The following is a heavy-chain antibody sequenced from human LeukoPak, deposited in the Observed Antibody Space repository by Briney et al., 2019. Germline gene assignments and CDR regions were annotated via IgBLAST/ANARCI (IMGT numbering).Heavy chain of an antibody. CDR2: IYPGDSDT. Sequence: GESLNISCKCSGYSFTSYWIGWVRQMPGKGLEWMGIIYPGDSDTRYSPSFQGQVTISADKSITTAYLQWSRMKASDTAMYYCARRRDLYSGSYYPFDYWGQGTLVTVSS. J-gene: IGHJ4*02. D-gene: IGHD1-26*01. CDR3: ARRRDLYSGSYYPFDY. CDR1: GYSFTSYW. V-gene: IGHV5-51*01.